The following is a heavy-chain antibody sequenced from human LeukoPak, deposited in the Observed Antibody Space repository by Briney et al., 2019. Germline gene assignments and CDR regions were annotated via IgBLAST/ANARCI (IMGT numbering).Heavy chain of an antibody. Sequence: PGGSLRLSCVVSGFTFSSYSMNWVRQAPGKGLEWVSSISSSSSYIYYADSVKGRFTISRDNAKNSLYLQMNSLRAEDTAVYYCASEYYYDSSGYYYVSSYFDYWGQGTLVTVSS. CDR2: ISSSSSYI. J-gene: IGHJ4*02. CDR1: GFTFSSYS. CDR3: ASEYYYDSSGYYYVSSYFDY. D-gene: IGHD3-22*01. V-gene: IGHV3-21*01.